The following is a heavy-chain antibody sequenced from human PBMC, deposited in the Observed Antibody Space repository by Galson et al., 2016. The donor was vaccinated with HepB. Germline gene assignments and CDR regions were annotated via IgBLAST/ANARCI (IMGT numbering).Heavy chain of an antibody. CDR1: GFTFSDYW. CDR2: ISDDGSRA. V-gene: IGHV3-74*01. J-gene: IGHJ1*01. Sequence: SLRLSCAVSGFTFSDYWIHWVRQVPGKGLVWIARISDDGSRAGYADSVKGRFTISRDNANNTLDLQMNSLRGDDPAVYDCVRDVAIGWYQALGNWGQVTLVTVSS. D-gene: IGHD6-19*01. CDR3: VRDVAIGWYQALGN.